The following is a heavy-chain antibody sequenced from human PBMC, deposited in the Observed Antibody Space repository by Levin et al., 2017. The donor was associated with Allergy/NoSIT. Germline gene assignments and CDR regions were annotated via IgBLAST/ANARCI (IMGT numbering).Heavy chain of an antibody. CDR3: AKDMHSYETFVDY. J-gene: IGHJ4*02. CDR1: GFTFSSYA. Sequence: GGSLRLSCETSGFTFSSYAMTWVRQAPGKGLEWVSTITTSGGATFYADSVKGRFAISRDNSKSTLYLQMSSLRAGDTALYYCAKDMHSYETFVDYWGRGTLVTVSP. V-gene: IGHV3-23*01. CDR2: ITTSGGAT. D-gene: IGHD3-22*01.